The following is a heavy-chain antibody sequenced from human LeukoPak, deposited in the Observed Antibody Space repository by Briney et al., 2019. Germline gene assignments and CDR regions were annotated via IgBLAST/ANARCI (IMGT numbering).Heavy chain of an antibody. V-gene: IGHV3-23*01. CDR2: IRRGVGST. CDR3: AKKGQADDNGKPD. D-gene: IGHD1-1*01. J-gene: IGHJ4*02. CDR1: GFTFDDYA. Sequence: GGSLRLSCAASGFTFDDYAMHWVRQAPGKGLECVSAIRRGVGSTYYADSVKGRFTISRDNSKNTLYLQMNNLRADDTAVYYCAKKGQADDNGKPDWGQGTLVTVSS.